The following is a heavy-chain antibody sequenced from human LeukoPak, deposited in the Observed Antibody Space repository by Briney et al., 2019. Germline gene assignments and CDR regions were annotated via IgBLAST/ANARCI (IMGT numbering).Heavy chain of an antibody. Sequence: GASVKVSCKASGYTFTSYGIGWVRQAPGQGLEWMGWISAYNGNTNYAQKLQGRVTMTTDTSTSTAYMELRSLRSDDTAVYYCARRIQLWLGDDAFDIWGQGTMVTVSS. CDR3: ARRIQLWLGDDAFDI. CDR2: ISAYNGNT. CDR1: GYTFTSYG. D-gene: IGHD5-18*01. V-gene: IGHV1-18*01. J-gene: IGHJ3*02.